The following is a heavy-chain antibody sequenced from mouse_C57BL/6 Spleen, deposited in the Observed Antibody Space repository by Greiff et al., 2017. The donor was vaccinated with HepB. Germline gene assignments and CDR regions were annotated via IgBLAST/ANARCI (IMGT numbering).Heavy chain of an antibody. V-gene: IGHV1-50*01. Sequence: VQLQQSGAELVKPGASVKLSCKASGYTFTSYWMQWVKQRPGQGLEWIGEIDPSDSYTNYNQKFKGKATLTVDTSSSTAYMQLSSLTSEDSAVYYCARPPITTVVARDYAMDYWGQGTSVTVSS. D-gene: IGHD1-1*01. CDR1: GYTFTSYW. CDR2: IDPSDSYT. J-gene: IGHJ4*01. CDR3: ARPPITTVVARDYAMDY.